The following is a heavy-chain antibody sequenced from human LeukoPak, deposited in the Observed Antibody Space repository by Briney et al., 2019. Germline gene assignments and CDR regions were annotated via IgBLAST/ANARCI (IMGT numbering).Heavy chain of an antibody. CDR2: ISYDGSNK. D-gene: IGHD6-13*01. V-gene: IGHV3-30*03. CDR3: ARGWPWDY. CDR1: GYTFSSYG. Sequence: GGSLRLSCAASGYTFSSYGMHWVRQAPGKGLEWVAVISYDGSNKYYADSVKGRFTISRDNAKNPLYLQMNSLRAEDTAVYYCARGWPWDYWGQGALVTVSS. J-gene: IGHJ4*02.